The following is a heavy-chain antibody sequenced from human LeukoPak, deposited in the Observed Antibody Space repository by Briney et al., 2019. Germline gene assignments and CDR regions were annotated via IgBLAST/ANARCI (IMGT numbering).Heavy chain of an antibody. CDR2: IYSGGST. J-gene: IGHJ4*02. Sequence: GGSLRLSCAASGFTVSSNYMSWVRQAPGKGLEWVSVIYSGGSTYYADSVKGRFTISRDNSKNTLYLQMNSLRAEDTAVYYCARVWFGEFAYFDYWGQGTLVTVSS. V-gene: IGHV3-53*01. CDR3: ARVWFGEFAYFDY. CDR1: GFTVSSNY. D-gene: IGHD3-10*01.